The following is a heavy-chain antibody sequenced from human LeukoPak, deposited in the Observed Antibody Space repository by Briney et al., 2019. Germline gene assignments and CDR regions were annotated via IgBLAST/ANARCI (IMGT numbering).Heavy chain of an antibody. Sequence: GGYLRLYCAASGFTFSSYGMHWVRQAPGKGLEWVAVIWYDGSNKYYADSVKGRFTISRDNSKNILYLQMNNLRGEDTAVYYCGKDPNGDYLGAFQFQRWGQGTLVTVSS. CDR3: GKDPNGDYLGAFQFQR. CDR2: IWYDGSNK. CDR1: GFTFSSYG. J-gene: IGHJ1*01. V-gene: IGHV3-33*06. D-gene: IGHD4-17*01.